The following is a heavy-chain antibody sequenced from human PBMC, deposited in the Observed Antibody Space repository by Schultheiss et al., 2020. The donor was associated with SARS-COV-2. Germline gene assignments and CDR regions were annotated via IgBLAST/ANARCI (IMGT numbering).Heavy chain of an antibody. V-gene: IGHV3-53*01. J-gene: IGHJ4*02. CDR2: INSGGTT. CDR1: GFTVSSNN. CDR3: AREWEQLGYDY. Sequence: GSLRLSCAASGFTVSSNNMNWVRQAPGKGLEWVSVINSGGTTYYADSVTGRFTISRDNSKNTLYLEMNSLRAEDTAVYYCAREWEQLGYDYWGQGTLVTVSS. D-gene: IGHD1-26*01.